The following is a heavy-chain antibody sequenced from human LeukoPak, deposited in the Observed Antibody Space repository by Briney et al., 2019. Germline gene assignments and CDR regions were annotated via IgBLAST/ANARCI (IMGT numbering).Heavy chain of an antibody. CDR3: ARSKAHLSTSWYGTWFDP. CDR2: IYYSGST. V-gene: IGHV4-30-4*01. D-gene: IGHD2-2*01. CDR1: GGSISGGDYY. J-gene: IGHJ5*02. Sequence: SETLSLTCTVSGGSISGGDYYWSWIRQPPGKGLEWIGYIYYSGSTYYNPSLKSRVSLSVDTSKNQLSLKLSSVTAADTAVYYCARSKAHLSTSWYGTWFDPWGQGTLVTVSS.